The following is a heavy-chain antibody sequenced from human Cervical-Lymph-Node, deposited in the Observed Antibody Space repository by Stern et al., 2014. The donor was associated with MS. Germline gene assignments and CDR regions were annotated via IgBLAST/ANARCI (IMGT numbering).Heavy chain of an antibody. CDR1: TDTFSNYG. V-gene: IGHV1-69*01. J-gene: IGHJ4*02. CDR3: VRDHAGVAVY. D-gene: IGHD6-19*01. Sequence: QVQLVESGAEVKKPGASVRVSCKASTDTFSNYGISWVRQAPGQGLEWLGGISPFFETANYARKVQDRRRITADVATSTVTMELSSRRSEDTAVYYCVRDHAGVAVYWGQGSLVTVSS. CDR2: ISPFFETA.